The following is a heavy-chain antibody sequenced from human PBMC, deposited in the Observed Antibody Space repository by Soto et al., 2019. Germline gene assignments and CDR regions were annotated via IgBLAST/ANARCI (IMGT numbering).Heavy chain of an antibody. D-gene: IGHD2-2*01. CDR3: ARVLGYCSSTSCYSDYYYMDV. J-gene: IGHJ6*03. Sequence: GASVKVSCKASGYTFTSYDINWVRQATGQGLEWMGWMNPNSGNTGYAQKFQGRVTMTRNTSISTAYMELSSLRSEDTAVYYCARVLGYCSSTSCYSDYYYMDVWGKGTTVTVSS. CDR1: GYTFTSYD. V-gene: IGHV1-8*01. CDR2: MNPNSGNT.